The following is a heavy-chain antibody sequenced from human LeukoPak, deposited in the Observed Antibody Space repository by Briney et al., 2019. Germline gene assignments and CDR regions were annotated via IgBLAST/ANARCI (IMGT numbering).Heavy chain of an antibody. CDR1: GFTFTTFG. CDR2: IPIAGSNQ. Sequence: GGSLSLSCAPSGFTFTTFGTDWVRQAPEERLGWVAFIPIAGSNQNYAASVKGRFPISRDDSNNTLYLQMNSLSGEDRAVYYCARASRRHCGTSSCYTHDYWGEGTLVTVSS. D-gene: IGHD2-2*02. J-gene: IGHJ4*02. CDR3: ARASRRHCGTSSCYTHDY. V-gene: IGHV3-30*02.